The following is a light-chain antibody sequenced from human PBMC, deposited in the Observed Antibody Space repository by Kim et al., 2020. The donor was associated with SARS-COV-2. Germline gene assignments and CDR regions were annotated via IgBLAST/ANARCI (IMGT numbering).Light chain of an antibody. CDR1: NSDLGGYSY. Sequence: GQSITISCIGSNSDLGGYSYVSWYQQHPDKAPKLLIYYVNKRPSGVSNRFSGSKSGNTASLTISGLQAEDEADYYCSSSTTSNTLIFGGGTQLTVL. V-gene: IGLV2-14*03. J-gene: IGLJ2*01. CDR3: SSSTTSNTLI. CDR2: YVN.